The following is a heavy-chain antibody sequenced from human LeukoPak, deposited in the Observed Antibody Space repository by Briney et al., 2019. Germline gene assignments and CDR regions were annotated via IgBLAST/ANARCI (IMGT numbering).Heavy chain of an antibody. CDR1: GGSWSSYA. CDR2: MIPIFGTA. Sequence: EASVKVSCKASGGSWSSYAISWVRQAPGQGLELMGGMIPIFGTANYARKFQGRVAITADESTSTAYMELRSLRSEDTAVYYCARDWGVYYYDSSGRDAFDIWGQGTMVTVSS. J-gene: IGHJ3*02. D-gene: IGHD3-22*01. V-gene: IGHV1-69*13. CDR3: ARDWGVYYYDSSGRDAFDI.